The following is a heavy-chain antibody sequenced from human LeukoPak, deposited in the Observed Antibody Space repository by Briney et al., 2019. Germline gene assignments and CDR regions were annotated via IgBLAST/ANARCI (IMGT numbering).Heavy chain of an antibody. Sequence: SVTLSLTCAVYGGSFSGYYWSWIRQPPGKGLEWIGEINHSGSTNYNPSLKSRVTISVDTSKNQFSLKLSSVTAADTAVYYCARRSSLDYWGQGTLVTVSS. CDR3: ARRSSLDY. D-gene: IGHD1-26*01. CDR2: INHSGST. J-gene: IGHJ4*02. CDR1: GGSFSGYY. V-gene: IGHV4-34*01.